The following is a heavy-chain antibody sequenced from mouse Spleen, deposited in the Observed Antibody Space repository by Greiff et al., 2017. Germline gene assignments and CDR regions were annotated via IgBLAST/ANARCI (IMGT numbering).Heavy chain of an antibody. J-gene: IGHJ4*01. V-gene: IGHV5-9-3*01. CDR1: GFTFSSYA. D-gene: IGHD2-1*01. CDR2: ISSGGGNT. CDR3: ARHKGIYYGNSYAMDY. Sequence: EVQVVESGGGLVKLGGSLKLSCAASGFTFSSYAMSWVRQTPEKRLEWVATISSGGGNTYYPDSVKGRFTISRDNAKNTLYLQMSSLKSEDTAMYYCARHKGIYYGNSYAMDYWGQGTSVTVSS.